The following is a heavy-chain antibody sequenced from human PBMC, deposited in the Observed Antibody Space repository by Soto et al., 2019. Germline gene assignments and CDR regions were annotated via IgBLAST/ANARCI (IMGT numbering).Heavy chain of an antibody. J-gene: IGHJ6*04. CDR2: INPSGGST. Sequence: SVKVSWKASGYSKTSYYSHCVRLATGQGIEWMGIINPSGGSTSYAQKIQGRVTMTRDTSTSTVYMELSSLRSEDTAVYYCASPLYIAAAIEAYYYGMDVWGKGTTVTVSS. CDR3: ASPLYIAAAIEAYYYGMDV. D-gene: IGHD6-13*01. CDR1: GYSKTSYY. V-gene: IGHV1-46*01.